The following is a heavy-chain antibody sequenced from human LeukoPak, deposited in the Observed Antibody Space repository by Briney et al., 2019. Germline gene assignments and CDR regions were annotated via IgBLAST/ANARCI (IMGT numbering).Heavy chain of an antibody. Sequence: ASVKVSCMASGGTFSTYAISWVRQAPGQGLEWMGGIIPVIGPANYAQKFQGRVTITADKSTTTAYMEVTNLTSDDTAVYYCAKIAAAATYYYYMDVWGKGTTVTVSS. CDR1: GGTFSTYA. V-gene: IGHV1-69*06. J-gene: IGHJ6*03. D-gene: IGHD6-13*01. CDR3: AKIAAAATYYYYMDV. CDR2: IIPVIGPA.